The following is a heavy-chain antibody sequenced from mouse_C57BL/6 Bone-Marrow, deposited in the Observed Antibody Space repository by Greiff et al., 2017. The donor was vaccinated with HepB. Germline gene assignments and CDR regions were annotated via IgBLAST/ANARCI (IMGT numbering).Heavy chain of an antibody. Sequence: EVQLQQSGAELVRPGASVKLSCTASGFNIKDDYMHWVKQRPEQGLEWIGWIDPENGDTEYASKFQGKATITADTSSNTAYLQLSSLTSEDTAVYYCTTPYLNYGTPAWFAYWGQGTLVTVSA. D-gene: IGHD1-1*01. CDR1: GFNIKDDY. CDR3: TTPYLNYGTPAWFAY. J-gene: IGHJ3*01. CDR2: IDPENGDT. V-gene: IGHV14-4*01.